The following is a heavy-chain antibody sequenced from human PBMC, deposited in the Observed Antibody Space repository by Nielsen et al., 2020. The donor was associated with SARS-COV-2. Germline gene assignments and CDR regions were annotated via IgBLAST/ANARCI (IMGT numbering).Heavy chain of an antibody. V-gene: IGHV3-30*04. CDR3: AKDLSAVAGPLDY. D-gene: IGHD6-19*01. Sequence: GESLKISCAASGFTFSSYAMHWVRQAPGKGLEWVAVISYDGSNKYYADSVKGRFTISRDNSKNTLYLQMNSLRAEDTAVYYCAKDLSAVAGPLDYWGQGTLVTVSS. CDR1: GFTFSSYA. J-gene: IGHJ4*02. CDR2: ISYDGSNK.